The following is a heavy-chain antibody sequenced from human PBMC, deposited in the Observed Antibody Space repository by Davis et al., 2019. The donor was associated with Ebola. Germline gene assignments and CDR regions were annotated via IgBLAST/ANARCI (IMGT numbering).Heavy chain of an antibody. V-gene: IGHV1-2*06. CDR2: INPNSGGT. D-gene: IGHD6-19*01. CDR1: GYTFTGYY. J-gene: IGHJ6*04. CDR3: ASDSSGWYGYGMDV. Sequence: ASVQVFCNASGYTFTGYYMHWVRQAPGHGLEWMGRINPNSGGTNYAQKFQGRVTMTRDTSISTAYMELSRLRSDDTAVYYCASDSSGWYGYGMDVWGKGTTVTVSS.